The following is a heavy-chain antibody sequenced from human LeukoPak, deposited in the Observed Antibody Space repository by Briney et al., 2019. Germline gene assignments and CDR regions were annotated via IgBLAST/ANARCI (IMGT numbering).Heavy chain of an antibody. CDR2: INHSGST. Sequence: SETLSLTCAVYGGSFSGYYCSWVRQPPGKGLEWIGEINHSGSTNYNPSLKSRVTISVDTSRNQFSLKLSSVTAADTAVYYCAVGRSYWGQGTLVTVSS. J-gene: IGHJ4*02. V-gene: IGHV4-34*01. CDR3: AVGRSY. CDR1: GGSFSGYY.